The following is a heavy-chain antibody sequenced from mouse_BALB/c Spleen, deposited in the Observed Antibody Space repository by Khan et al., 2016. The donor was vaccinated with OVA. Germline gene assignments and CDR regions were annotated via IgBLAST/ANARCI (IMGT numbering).Heavy chain of an antibody. CDR3: ARSFHYGSSTWFAY. V-gene: IGHV1-69*02. CDR2: IDPSDSYT. D-gene: IGHD1-1*01. Sequence: QVQLQQPGAEFVKPGASVKLSCKASGYPLTSYWLHWVKQRPGQGLEWIGEIDPSDSYTNYNQKFKGKATLTVDKSSSTTYMQLSSLTSEDSAVYYCARSFHYGSSTWFAYWGQGTLVTVSA. J-gene: IGHJ3*01. CDR1: GYPLTSYW.